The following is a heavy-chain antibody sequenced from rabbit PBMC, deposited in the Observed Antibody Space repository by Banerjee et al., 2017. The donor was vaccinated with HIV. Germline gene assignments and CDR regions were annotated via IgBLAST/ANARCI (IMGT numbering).Heavy chain of an antibody. CDR1: GFSVSSSNY. CDR2: IYTGSSGST. Sequence: QRLEESGGGLVKPGGNLTLTCTASGFSVSSSNYMCWVRQAPGKGLEWIGCIYTGSSGSTYYASWAEGRFTISKTSSTTVTLQMTSLTAADTATYFCARGGYGGDVYSYSMDYFKLWGQGTLVTVS. J-gene: IGHJ4*01. CDR3: ARGGYGGDVYSYSMDYFKL. V-gene: IGHV1S40*01. D-gene: IGHD6-1*01.